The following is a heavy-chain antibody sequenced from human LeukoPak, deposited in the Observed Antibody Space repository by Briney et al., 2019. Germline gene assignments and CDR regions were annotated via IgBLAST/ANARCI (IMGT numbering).Heavy chain of an antibody. V-gene: IGHV3-30-3*01. CDR1: GFTFSSYA. CDR3: ARDSTDGVIPRELHPPFDY. CDR2: KSYDGSNK. Sequence: GGSLRLSCAASGFTFSSYAMHWVRQAPGKGLEWVAVKSYDGSNKFYADSVKGRFTITRDNSKNTLYLQMNSLRAEDTAVYYCARDSTDGVIPRELHPPFDYWGQGTLVTVSS. D-gene: IGHD1-26*01. J-gene: IGHJ4*02.